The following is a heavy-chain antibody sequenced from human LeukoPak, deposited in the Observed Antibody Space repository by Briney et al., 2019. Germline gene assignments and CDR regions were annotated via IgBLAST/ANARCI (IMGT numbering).Heavy chain of an antibody. CDR3: AKGRWNLVAFDI. CDR2: ISGSGGST. D-gene: IGHD1-1*01. Sequence: GGSLRLSCAASGFTFSSYAMSWVRQAPGKGLEWVSAISGSGGSTYYADSVKGRFTVSRDNSKNTLYLQMNSLRAEDTAVYYCAKGRWNLVAFDIWGQGTMVTVSS. J-gene: IGHJ3*02. CDR1: GFTFSSYA. V-gene: IGHV3-23*01.